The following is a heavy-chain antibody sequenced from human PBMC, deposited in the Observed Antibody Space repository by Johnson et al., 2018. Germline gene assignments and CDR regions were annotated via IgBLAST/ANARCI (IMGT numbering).Heavy chain of an antibody. CDR2: IHYSGTT. CDR1: GGSIRNFY. J-gene: IGHJ3*02. D-gene: IGHD3-3*01. Sequence: QVQLQESGPGLVKPSETLSLICTVSGGSIRNFYWNWIRQPPGKGLEWIGYIHYSGTTNYNPSLKSRVTISLDTSKKQFSLKLTSVTAAETAVYYCATWDSITRSGVDIWGQGTMVTVSS. CDR3: ATWDSITRSGVDI. V-gene: IGHV4-59*12.